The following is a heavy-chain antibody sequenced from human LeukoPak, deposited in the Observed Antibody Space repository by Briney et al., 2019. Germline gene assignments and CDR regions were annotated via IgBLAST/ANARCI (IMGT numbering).Heavy chain of an antibody. CDR2: INPSGGST. Sequence: GASVKVSCKASGYTFTSYYMHWVRQAPGQGLEWMGIINPSGGSTSYAQKFQGRVTMTRDTSTSTVYMGLSSLRSEDTAVYYCASSRYYGAFDIWGQGTMVTVSS. D-gene: IGHD1-26*01. CDR1: GYTFTSYY. J-gene: IGHJ3*02. V-gene: IGHV1-46*01. CDR3: ASSRYYGAFDI.